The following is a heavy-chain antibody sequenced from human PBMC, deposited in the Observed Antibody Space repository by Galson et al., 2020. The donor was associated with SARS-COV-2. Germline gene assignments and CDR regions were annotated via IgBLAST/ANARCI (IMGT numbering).Heavy chain of an antibody. D-gene: IGHD2-15*01. CDR1: GFTFSDYF. CDR2: ISSSGSRI. CDR3: ARVGDCSGGICYGAEYFQH. J-gene: IGHJ1*01. Sequence: GESLKISCAASGFTFSDYFMSWVRQAPGKGLEWVSYISSSGSRITYADSVKGRFTISRDNAKNSLNLQMNSLRVEDTAVYYCARVGDCSGGICYGAEYFQHWGQGTLVTVSS. V-gene: IGHV3-11*04.